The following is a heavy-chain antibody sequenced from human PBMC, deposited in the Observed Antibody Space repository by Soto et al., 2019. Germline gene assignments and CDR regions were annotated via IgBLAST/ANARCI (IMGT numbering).Heavy chain of an antibody. CDR1: GGTFSSYA. V-gene: IGHV1-69*06. CDR3: ARSPTAMAPYYFDY. CDR2: IIPIFGTA. D-gene: IGHD5-18*01. J-gene: IGHJ4*02. Sequence: SVKVSCKASGGTFSSYAISWVRQAPGQGLEWMGGIIPIFGTANYAQKFQGRVTVTADKSTSTAYMELSSLRSEDTAVYYCARSPTAMAPYYFDYWGQGTLVTVSS.